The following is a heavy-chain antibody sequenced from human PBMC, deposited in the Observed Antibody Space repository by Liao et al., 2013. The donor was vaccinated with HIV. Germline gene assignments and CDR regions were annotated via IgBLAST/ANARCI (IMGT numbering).Heavy chain of an antibody. CDR2: ISRSGTT. Sequence: PRLVQTLQTLSLTCTVSRGSINDANFYWSWIRQPAGKGLEWIGRISRSGTTDYTPSLESRVTMSADTSKNQFSLKLSSVTAADTAVYYCARYTVTPEGYWYFDLWGRGTLVTVSS. CDR1: RGSINDANFY. CDR3: ARYTVTPEGYWYFDL. V-gene: IGHV4-61*02. D-gene: IGHD4-17*01. J-gene: IGHJ2*01.